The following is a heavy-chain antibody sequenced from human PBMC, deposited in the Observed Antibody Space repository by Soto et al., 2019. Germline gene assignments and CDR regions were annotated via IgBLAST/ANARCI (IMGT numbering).Heavy chain of an antibody. D-gene: IGHD5-12*01. J-gene: IGHJ1*01. V-gene: IGHV3-21*04. CDR1: GLTFSSYR. Sequence: EVQLVESGGGLVKPGGSLRLSWAASGLTFSSYRMNWVRQAPGKGLEWVSCISSRSSYKYYADSVKGRFTNSRDNAKKSLHLQMNSRRAEDTAVYFCARRPFKNGDDDWGQGTLVPVSS. CDR3: ARRPFKNGDDD. CDR2: ISSRSSYK.